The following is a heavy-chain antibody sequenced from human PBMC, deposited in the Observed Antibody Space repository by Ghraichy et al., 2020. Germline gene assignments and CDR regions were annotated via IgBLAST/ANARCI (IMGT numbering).Heavy chain of an antibody. CDR1: GGSISSYY. CDR3: ARQGEGYYDSSGYYYVSWFDP. J-gene: IGHJ5*02. D-gene: IGHD3-22*01. V-gene: IGHV4-4*09. CDR2: IYTSGST. Sequence: SETLSLTCTVSGGSISSYYWSWIRQPPGKGLEWIGYIYTSGSTNYNPSLKSRVTISVDTSKNQFSLKLSSVTAADTAVYYCARQGEGYYDSSGYYYVSWFDPWGQGTLVTVSS.